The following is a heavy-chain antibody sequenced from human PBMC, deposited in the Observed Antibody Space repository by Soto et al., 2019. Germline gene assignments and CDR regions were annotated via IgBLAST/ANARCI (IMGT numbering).Heavy chain of an antibody. CDR1: GFTFSSYA. CDR2: ISGSGGST. D-gene: IGHD6-13*01. V-gene: IGHV3-23*01. J-gene: IGHJ2*01. CDR3: AQEWEVEEQLVRYWYFDL. Sequence: EVQLLESGGGLVQPGGSLRLSCAASGFTFSSYAMRWVRQAPGKGLEWVSAISGSGGSTYYADSVKGRFTISRDNSKNPLNLQLNSLRAEDTAVYYCAQEWEVEEQLVRYWYFDLWGRGTLVSVCS.